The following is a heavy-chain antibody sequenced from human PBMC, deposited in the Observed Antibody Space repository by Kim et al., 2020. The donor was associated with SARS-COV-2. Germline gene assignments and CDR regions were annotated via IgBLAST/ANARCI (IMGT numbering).Heavy chain of an antibody. CDR2: T. J-gene: IGHJ5*02. Sequence: TNYAQKFQERVTMTRDMSTSTAYMELSSLRSEDTAVYYCAAHIITGTFDPWGQGTLVTVSS. CDR3: AAHIITGTFDP. D-gene: IGHD1-20*01. V-gene: IGHV1-58*01.